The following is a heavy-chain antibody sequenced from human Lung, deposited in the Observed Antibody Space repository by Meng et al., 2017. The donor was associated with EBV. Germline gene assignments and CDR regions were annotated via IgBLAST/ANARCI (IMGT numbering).Heavy chain of an antibody. D-gene: IGHD1-14*01. J-gene: IGHJ4*02. CDR3: ARGRRNEPLFDY. V-gene: IGHV1-69*13. Sequence: VQLGQSGAEVKKPGSSVKVACKTSGDSFSTQTFSWVRQAPGQGLEWMGGLIAVFDKTKAAPRFQDRVTFTADESTSTAYMELSSLTFDDTAVYFCARGRRNEPLFDYWGQGTLVTVSS. CDR2: LIAVFDKT. CDR1: GDSFSTQT.